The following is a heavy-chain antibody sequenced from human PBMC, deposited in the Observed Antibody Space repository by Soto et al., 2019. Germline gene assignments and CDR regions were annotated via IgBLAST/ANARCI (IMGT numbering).Heavy chain of an antibody. CDR1: GFTFSSYA. D-gene: IGHD3-3*01. CDR3: ARMQGGGLRFLEWLLRPFDY. V-gene: IGHV3-23*01. J-gene: IGHJ4*02. CDR2: ISGSGGST. Sequence: GGSLRLSCAASGFTFSSYAMSWVRQAPGKGLEWVSAISGSGGSTYYADSVKGRFTISRDNSKNTLYLQMNSLRAEDTAVYYCARMQGGGLRFLEWLLRPFDYWGQGTLVTVSS.